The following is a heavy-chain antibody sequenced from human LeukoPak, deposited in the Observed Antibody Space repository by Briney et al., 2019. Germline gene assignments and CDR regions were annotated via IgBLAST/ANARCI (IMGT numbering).Heavy chain of an antibody. V-gene: IGHV4-4*07. CDR1: GGSISSYY. J-gene: IGHJ4*02. D-gene: IGHD5-12*01. Sequence: PSDTLSLTCTLSGGSISSYYWSWLRQPAGKGVAGIGCIYTSGSTNYNPPLKSRVTIPVDTSNNQFSLTLSSVPAADPAVSFCAREATIWSHFDYWGQGTLVAVS. CDR2: IYTSGST. CDR3: AREATIWSHFDY.